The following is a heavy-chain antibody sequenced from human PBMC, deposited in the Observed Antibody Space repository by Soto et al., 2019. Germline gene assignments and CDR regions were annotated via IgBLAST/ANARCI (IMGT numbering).Heavy chain of an antibody. J-gene: IGHJ4*02. CDR1: GYTFTSYG. D-gene: IGHD5-18*01. Sequence: ASVKVSFKASGYTFTSYGISWVRQAPGQGLEWMGWISAYNGNTNYAQKLQGRVTMTTDTSTSTAYMELRSLRADDAAVYYCATDQFDSYRPKGGLDYWGQGTLVTVSS. CDR2: ISAYNGNT. CDR3: ATDQFDSYRPKGGLDY. V-gene: IGHV1-18*01.